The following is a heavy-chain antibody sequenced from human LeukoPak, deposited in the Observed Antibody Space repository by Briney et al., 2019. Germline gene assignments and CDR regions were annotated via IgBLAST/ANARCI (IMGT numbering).Heavy chain of an antibody. CDR3: ARGEYYYDSSGYDY. CDR1: GYTFTSYG. Sequence: ASEKVSCKASGYTFTSYGISWVRQAPGQGLEWMGWISAYNGNTNYAQKLQGRVTMTTDTSTSTAYMELRSLRSDDTAVYYCARGEYYYDSSGYDYWGQGTLVTVSS. CDR2: ISAYNGNT. J-gene: IGHJ4*02. D-gene: IGHD3-22*01. V-gene: IGHV1-18*01.